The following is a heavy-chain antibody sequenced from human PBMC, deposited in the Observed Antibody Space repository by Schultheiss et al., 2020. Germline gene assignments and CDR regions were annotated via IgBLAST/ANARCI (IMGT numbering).Heavy chain of an antibody. D-gene: IGHD6-13*01. CDR2: INPESGGT. J-gene: IGHJ6*02. Sequence: ASVKVSCKASGYTFTSYGISWVRQAPGHGLEWMGWINPESGGTNYAQKFQGRVTMTRDTSINTGYMELSNLKSDDTAVYYCARDPVAAAALGGMDVWGQGTTVTVSS. CDR1: GYTFTSYG. CDR3: ARDPVAAAALGGMDV. V-gene: IGHV1-2*02.